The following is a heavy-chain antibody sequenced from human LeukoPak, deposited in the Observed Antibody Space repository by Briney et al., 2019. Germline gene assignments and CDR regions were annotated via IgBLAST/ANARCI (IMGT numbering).Heavy chain of an antibody. D-gene: IGHD3-10*01. CDR1: GGSFSGYY. Sequence: SETLSLTCAVYGGSFSGYYWSWIRQPPGKGLEWIGEINHSGSTNYNPSLKSRVTISVDTSKNQFSLKLSSVTAADTAVYYCARNEEAGITMVRGVPPHFDYWGQGTLVTVSS. CDR2: INHSGST. J-gene: IGHJ4*02. V-gene: IGHV4-34*01. CDR3: ARNEEAGITMVRGVPPHFDY.